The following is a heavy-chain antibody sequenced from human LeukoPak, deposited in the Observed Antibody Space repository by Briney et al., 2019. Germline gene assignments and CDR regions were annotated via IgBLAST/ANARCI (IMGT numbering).Heavy chain of an antibody. J-gene: IGHJ5*02. CDR2: VFFAGNT. D-gene: IGHD2-15*01. CDR1: GVSMSGAY. V-gene: IGHV4-59*12. Sequence: SETLSLTCTVSGVSMSGAYWSWIRQPPGKGLEWIGYVFFAGNTNYNPSLKSRVIISVDTSKNQFSLKLNSVTAADTAVYYCARPLGYCSDSRCPQSWFDPWGQGTLVTVSS. CDR3: ARPLGYCSDSRCPQSWFDP.